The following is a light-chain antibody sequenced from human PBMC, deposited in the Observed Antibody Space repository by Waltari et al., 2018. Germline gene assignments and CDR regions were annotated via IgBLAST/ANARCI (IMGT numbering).Light chain of an antibody. CDR1: QSISNY. CDR2: KAS. Sequence: DIQMTQSPSTLSASVGYRVTITCRASQSISNYLARYQQKPGKAPNLLNYKASILKSGVSSRFSGSGSGTQFTLTISSLQPGDFATYFCQQYNTYSSFGQGTKLEIK. J-gene: IGKJ2*01. CDR3: QQYNTYSS. V-gene: IGKV1-5*03.